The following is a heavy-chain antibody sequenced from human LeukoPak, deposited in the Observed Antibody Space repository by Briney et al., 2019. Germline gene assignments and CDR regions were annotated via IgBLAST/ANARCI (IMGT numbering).Heavy chain of an antibody. D-gene: IGHD1-20*01. CDR1: GGSISSYY. Sequence: SETLSLTCTVSGGSISSYYWSWIRQPPGKGLEWIGYIYYSGSTNYNPSLKSRVTISVDTSKNQFSRKLSSVTAADTAVYYCARESITGNFDYWGQGTLVTVSS. V-gene: IGHV4-59*01. J-gene: IGHJ4*02. CDR3: ARESITGNFDY. CDR2: IYYSGST.